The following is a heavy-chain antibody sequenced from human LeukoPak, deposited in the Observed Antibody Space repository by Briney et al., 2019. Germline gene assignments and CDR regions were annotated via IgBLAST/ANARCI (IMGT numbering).Heavy chain of an antibody. CDR3: ARRYHRSYWSRFDP. J-gene: IGHJ5*02. CDR2: INHSGST. V-gene: IGHV4-34*01. D-gene: IGHD1-14*01. Sequence: PSETLSLTCAVYGGSFSGYYWNWIRQPPGKGLEWIGEINHSGSTNYNPSLKSRVTISVDTSKNQFSLKLSSVTAADTAVYYCARRYHRSYWSRFDPWGQGTLVTVFS. CDR1: GGSFSGYY.